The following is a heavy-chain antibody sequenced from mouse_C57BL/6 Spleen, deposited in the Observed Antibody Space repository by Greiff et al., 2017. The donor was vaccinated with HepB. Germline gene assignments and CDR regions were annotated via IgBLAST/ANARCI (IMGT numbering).Heavy chain of an antibody. V-gene: IGHV14-4*01. CDR1: GFNIKDDY. D-gene: IGHD1-2*01. CDR3: TRGTTATSYFDY. J-gene: IGHJ2*01. CDR2: IDPENGDT. Sequence: EVQLQQSGAELVRPGASVKLSCTASGFNIKDDYMHWVKQRPEQGLEWIGWIDPENGDTEYASKFQGKATITADTSSNTAYLQLSSLTSEDTAVYYCTRGTTATSYFDYWGQGTTLTVSS.